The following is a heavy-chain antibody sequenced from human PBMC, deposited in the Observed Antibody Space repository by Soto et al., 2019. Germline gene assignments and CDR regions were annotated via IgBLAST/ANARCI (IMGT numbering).Heavy chain of an antibody. D-gene: IGHD2-21*01. Sequence: EVHLVESGGGLIQPGGSLRLSCAVSGFSVSSNYMTWVRQFPGKGLECVAVIYSRVATSYADSVKGRFTISRDNSKNTLYLQMNSLRVEYTAVYNCARKTDRGNSGDFCGRGTLVTVSS. CDR2: IYSRVAT. CDR1: GFSVSSNY. J-gene: IGHJ4*02. V-gene: IGHV3-53*01. CDR3: ARKTDRGNSGDF.